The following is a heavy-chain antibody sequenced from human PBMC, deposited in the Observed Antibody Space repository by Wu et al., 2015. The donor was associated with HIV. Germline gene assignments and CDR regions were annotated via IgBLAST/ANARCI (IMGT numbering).Heavy chain of an antibody. CDR2: IIPIFGTA. CDR1: GGTFSNYG. J-gene: IGHJ3*02. CDR3: ASPKRGYSYGWNAFDI. Sequence: QVQLVQSGAEVKKPGSSVKVSCKASGGTFSNYGISWVRQAPGQGLEWMGGIIPIFGTANYAQKFQGRVTITTDESTSTAYMELSSLRSEDTAVYYCASPKRGYSYGWNAFDIWGQGTMVTVSS. V-gene: IGHV1-69*05. D-gene: IGHD5-18*01.